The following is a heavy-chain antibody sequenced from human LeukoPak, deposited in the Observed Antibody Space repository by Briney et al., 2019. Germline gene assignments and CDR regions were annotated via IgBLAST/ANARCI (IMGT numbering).Heavy chain of an antibody. V-gene: IGHV3-21*01. Sequence: PGGSLRLSCTASGFTFSSYTMSWVRQAPGKGLEWVSSISSSSSYIYYADSVKGRFTISRDNAKNSLYLQMNSLRAEDTAVYYCARDEGDYSSGWYFDYWGQGTRVTVSS. CDR1: GFTFSSYT. CDR3: ARDEGDYSSGWYFDY. J-gene: IGHJ4*02. CDR2: ISSSSSYI. D-gene: IGHD6-19*01.